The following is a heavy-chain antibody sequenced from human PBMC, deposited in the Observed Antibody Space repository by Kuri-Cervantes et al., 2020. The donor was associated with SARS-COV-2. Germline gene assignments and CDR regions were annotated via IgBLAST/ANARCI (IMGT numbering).Heavy chain of an antibody. Sequence: GSLRLCCTVSGGSISSSSYYWGWIRQPPGKGLEWIGSIYYSGSTYYNPSLKSRVTISVDTSKNQFSLKLSSVTAADTAVYYCARGIVVVPAAIRGELYNWFDPWGQGTLVTVS. J-gene: IGHJ5*02. CDR3: ARGIVVVPAAIRGELYNWFDP. CDR2: IYYSGST. D-gene: IGHD2-2*02. CDR1: GGSISSSSYY. V-gene: IGHV4-39*07.